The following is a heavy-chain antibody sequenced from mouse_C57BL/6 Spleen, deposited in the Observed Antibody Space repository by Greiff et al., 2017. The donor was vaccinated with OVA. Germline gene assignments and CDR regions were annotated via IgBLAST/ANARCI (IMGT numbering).Heavy chain of an antibody. CDR3: ARWATQATDY. CDR1: GYTFTSYW. V-gene: IGHV1-72*01. CDR2: IYPNSGGT. Sequence: VQLQQPGAELVKPGASVKLSCKASGYTFTSYWMHWVKQRPGRGLEWLGRIYPNSGGTKYNEKFKSKATLTVDKPSSTAYMQLSSLTSEDSAVYYCARWATQATDYWGQGTTLTVSS. D-gene: IGHD3-2*02. J-gene: IGHJ2*01.